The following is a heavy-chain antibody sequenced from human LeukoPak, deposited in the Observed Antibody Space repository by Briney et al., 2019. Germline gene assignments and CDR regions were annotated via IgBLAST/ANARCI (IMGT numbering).Heavy chain of an antibody. V-gene: IGHV3-9*01. CDR2: ISWNSGSI. CDR1: GSTFDDYA. CDR3: AKDAFRTPSGSGDY. J-gene: IGHJ4*02. D-gene: IGHD1-26*01. Sequence: GGSLRLSCAASGSTFDDYAMHWVRQAPGKGLEWVSGISWNSGSIGYADSVKGRFTISRDNAKNSLYLQMNSLRAEDTALYYCAKDAFRTPSGSGDYWGQGTLVTVSS.